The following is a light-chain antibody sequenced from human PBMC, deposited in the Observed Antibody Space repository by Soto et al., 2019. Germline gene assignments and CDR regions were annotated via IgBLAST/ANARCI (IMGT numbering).Light chain of an antibody. J-gene: IGKJ1*01. CDR1: QSISSW. Sequence: DIQMTQSPSTLSASVGDRVTITCRASQSISSWLAWHQQKPGKAPRLLIYKASNLESGVPSRFSGSGSGTEFTITITSLQHDDSATYYCQQYNDNWTFGQGTKVEIK. V-gene: IGKV1-5*03. CDR2: KAS. CDR3: QQYNDNWT.